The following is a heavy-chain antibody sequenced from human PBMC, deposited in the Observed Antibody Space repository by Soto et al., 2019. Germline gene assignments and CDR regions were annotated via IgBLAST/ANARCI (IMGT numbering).Heavy chain of an antibody. CDR1: GGTFSTYP. D-gene: IGHD6-13*01. V-gene: IGHV1-69*01. CDR3: ARCATHGSRWYFWFDP. CDR2: IIPLFGTT. J-gene: IGHJ5*02. Sequence: QVQLVQSGAEVRMPGASVKVSCKASGGTFSTYPINWVRQAPGQGLEWMGGIIPLFGTTNDAQKFKGRVTIAADESTSTAYMELSSLRAEDAAVYYCARCATHGSRWYFWFDPWGQGTLVTVS.